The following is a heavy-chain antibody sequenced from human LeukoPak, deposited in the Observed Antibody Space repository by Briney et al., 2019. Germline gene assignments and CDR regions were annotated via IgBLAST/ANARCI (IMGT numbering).Heavy chain of an antibody. CDR1: GFTFSSYS. V-gene: IGHV3-48*04. CDR3: ARDHDWAFDY. J-gene: IGHJ4*02. CDR2: IGGSSSPV. D-gene: IGHD3-9*01. Sequence: GSLRLSCEASGFTFSSYSMNWVRQAPGKGLEWVSYIGGSSSPVDYADSVKGRFTMSRDNTKNSLYLQMNSLRAEDTGVYYCARDHDWAFDYWGQGILVTVSS.